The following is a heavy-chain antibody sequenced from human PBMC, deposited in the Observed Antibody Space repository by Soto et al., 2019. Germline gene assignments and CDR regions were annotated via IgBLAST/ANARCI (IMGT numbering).Heavy chain of an antibody. Sequence: ASVKVSCKASGGTFSSYAISWVRQAPGQGLEWMGGIIPIFGTANYAQKFQGRVTITADESTSTAYMELSSLRSEDTAVYYCARDGSAPWAAAVPRENYYYYYGMDVWGQGTTVTVSS. CDR2: IIPIFGTA. V-gene: IGHV1-69*13. CDR1: GGTFSSYA. CDR3: ARDGSAPWAAAVPRENYYYYYGMDV. D-gene: IGHD6-13*01. J-gene: IGHJ6*02.